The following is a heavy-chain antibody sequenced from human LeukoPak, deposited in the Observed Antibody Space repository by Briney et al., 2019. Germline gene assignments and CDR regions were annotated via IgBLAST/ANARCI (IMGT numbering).Heavy chain of an antibody. CDR2: ISSSSSYI. D-gene: IGHD3-22*01. Sequence: GGSLRLSCAASGFTVSSNFMSWVSQAPGKRMEWVSSISSSSSYIYYADSVKGRFTISRDNAKNSLYLKMNSLRAEDTAVYYCAGKDYYDSSGYYPTLVAFDIWGQGTMVTVSS. V-gene: IGHV3-21*01. CDR1: GFTVSSNF. CDR3: AGKDYYDSSGYYPTLVAFDI. J-gene: IGHJ3*02.